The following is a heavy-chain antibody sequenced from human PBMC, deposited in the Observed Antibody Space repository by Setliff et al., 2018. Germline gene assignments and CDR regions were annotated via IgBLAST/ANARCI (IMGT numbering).Heavy chain of an antibody. CDR2: FYHSGSM. Sequence: SETLSLTCTVSGGSISSSYWSWVRQPPGKGLEWVGYFYHSGSMNYNPSLKGRFTISRDNSKNTLYLQMISLSDEDTALYYCAKTFEGYYSDSSGYYYSAPLYPNMDYWGQGTLVTVSS. CDR1: GGSISSSY. J-gene: IGHJ4*02. CDR3: AKTFEGYYSDSSGYYYSAPLYPNMDY. D-gene: IGHD3-22*01. V-gene: IGHV4-59*12.